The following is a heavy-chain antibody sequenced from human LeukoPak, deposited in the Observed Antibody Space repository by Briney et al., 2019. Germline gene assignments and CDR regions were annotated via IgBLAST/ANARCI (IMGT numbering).Heavy chain of an antibody. V-gene: IGHV1-69*13. CDR3: AGGRSRLGELSLYGFRY. CDR1: GGTFSSYA. Sequence: SVKVSCKASGGTFSSYAISWVRQAPGQGLEWMGGIIPIFGTANYAQKFQGRVTITADESTSTAYMELSSLRSEDTAVYYCAGGRSRLGELSLYGFRYWGQGTLVTVSS. D-gene: IGHD3-16*02. J-gene: IGHJ4*02. CDR2: IIPIFGTA.